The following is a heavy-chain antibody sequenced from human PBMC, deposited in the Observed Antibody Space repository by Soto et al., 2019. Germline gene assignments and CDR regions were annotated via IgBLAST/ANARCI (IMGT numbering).Heavy chain of an antibody. D-gene: IGHD2-15*01. CDR1: GGTFSSYA. J-gene: IGHJ6*02. CDR3: ARIVVVVAATYHYYYGMDV. V-gene: IGHV1-69*01. CDR2: IIPIFGTA. Sequence: QVQLVQSGAEVKKPGSSVKVSCKASGGTFSSYAISWVRQAPGQGLEWMGGIIPIFGTANYAQKFQGRVTITADESTSTAYMELSSLRSEDMAVYYCARIVVVVAATYHYYYGMDVWGQGTTVTVSS.